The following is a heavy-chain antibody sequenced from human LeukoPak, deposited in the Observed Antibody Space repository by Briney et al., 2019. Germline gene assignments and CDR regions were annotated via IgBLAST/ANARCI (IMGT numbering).Heavy chain of an antibody. CDR1: GFNFATHA. D-gene: IGHD3-10*01. V-gene: IGHV3-23*01. CDR2: ISGNGEST. CDR3: AKDSYVSGRPLHTFDV. J-gene: IGHJ3*01. Sequence: GGSLRLSCAASGFNFATHAMTWVRQAPGKGLEWLSAISGNGESTHYADSVKGQFTISRNNYRNTLFLQMNSLRVEDTAIYYCAKDSYVSGRPLHTFDVWGQGTMVAVSS.